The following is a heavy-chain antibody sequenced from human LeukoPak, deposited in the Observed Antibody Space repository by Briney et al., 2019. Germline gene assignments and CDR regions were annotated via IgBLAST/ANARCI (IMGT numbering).Heavy chain of an antibody. D-gene: IGHD6-19*01. J-gene: IGHJ4*02. Sequence: GGSLRLSCAASGFTFSDYYMSWIHQAPGKGLEWVSYISSSGSSIYYADSVKGRFTISRDNAKNSLYLQMNSLRAEDTAVYYCARDVATSGWATFYWGPGTLVTVSS. CDR3: ARDVATSGWATFY. CDR2: ISSSGSSI. CDR1: GFTFSDYY. V-gene: IGHV3-11*04.